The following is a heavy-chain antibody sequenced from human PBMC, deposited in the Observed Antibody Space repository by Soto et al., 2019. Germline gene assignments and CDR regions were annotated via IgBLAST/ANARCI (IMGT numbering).Heavy chain of an antibody. J-gene: IGHJ5*02. CDR3: ARASLRLDTHNCFDP. V-gene: IGHV4-34*01. CDR1: GGSFSVYY. CDR2: INHSGST. D-gene: IGHD2-21*01. Sequence: PAETLSLSCAVYGGSFSVYYWSWIRQPPGKGLEWIGEINHSGSTNYNPSLKSRVTISVDTSKNQFSLKLSSVTAADTAVYYCARASLRLDTHNCFDPWGQGTLVPVSS.